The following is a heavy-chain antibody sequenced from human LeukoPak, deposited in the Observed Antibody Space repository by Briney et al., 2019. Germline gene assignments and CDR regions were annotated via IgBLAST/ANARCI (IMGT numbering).Heavy chain of an antibody. Sequence: ASVKISCKVSGYTFTDYYMHWVQQAPGKGLEWMGLVDPEDGETIYAEKFQGRVTITADTSTDTAYMELCSLRSEDTAVYYCATSGKEVGYKWWFDPWGQGTLVTVSS. D-gene: IGHD1-26*01. CDR3: ATSGKEVGYKWWFDP. CDR1: GYTFTDYY. CDR2: VDPEDGET. V-gene: IGHV1-69-2*01. J-gene: IGHJ5*02.